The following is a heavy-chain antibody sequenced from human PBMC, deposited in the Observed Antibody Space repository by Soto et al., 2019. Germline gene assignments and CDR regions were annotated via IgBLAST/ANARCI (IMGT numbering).Heavy chain of an antibody. CDR2: INAGNGNT. V-gene: IGHV1-3*01. CDR1: GYTFTSYA. D-gene: IGHD3-10*01. Sequence: ASVKVSCKASGYTFTSYAMHWVRQAPGQRLEWMGWINAGNGNTKYSQKFQGRVTITRDTSASTACMELSSLRSEDTAVYYCARDRLWFGESQINWFDPWGQGTLVTVSS. J-gene: IGHJ5*02. CDR3: ARDRLWFGESQINWFDP.